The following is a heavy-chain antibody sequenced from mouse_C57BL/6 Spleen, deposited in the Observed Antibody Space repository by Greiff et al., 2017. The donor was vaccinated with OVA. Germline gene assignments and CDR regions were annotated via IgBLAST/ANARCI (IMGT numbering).Heavy chain of an antibody. CDR2: IDPEDGET. Sequence: VQLKQSGAELVKPGASVKLSCTASGFNISDYNMHWVKQRTEQGLEWIGRIDPEDGETKYAPKFQGKATITADTSSNTAYLQNSSLTSEDTAVYYCAKSDYWGQGTLVTVSA. J-gene: IGHJ3*01. V-gene: IGHV14-2*01. CDR1: GFNISDYN. CDR3: AKSDY.